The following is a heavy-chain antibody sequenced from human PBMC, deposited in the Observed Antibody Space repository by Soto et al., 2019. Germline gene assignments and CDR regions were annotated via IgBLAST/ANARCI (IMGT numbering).Heavy chain of an antibody. V-gene: IGHV3-53*02. CDR1: GFTVSSNY. J-gene: IGHJ4*02. CDR3: ARGHYDFWSGHGEN. Sequence: EVQLVETGGGLIQPGGSLRLSCAASGFTVSSNYMSWVRQAPGKGLEWVSVIYSGGSAYYADSVKGRFTISRDNSKNTLYLQMNILRAEDTAVYYCARGHYDFWSGHGENWGQGTLVTVSS. CDR2: IYSGGSA. D-gene: IGHD3-3*01.